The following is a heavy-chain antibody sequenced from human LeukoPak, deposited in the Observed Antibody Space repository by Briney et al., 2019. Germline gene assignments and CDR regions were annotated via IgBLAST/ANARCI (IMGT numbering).Heavy chain of an antibody. Sequence: PGGSLRLSCAVSGFTVSSNYMNWVRQAPGKGLEWVSYISSSGSTIYYADSVKGRFTISRDNAKNSLYLQMNSLRAEDTAVYFCARADYGDYGGYYFDYWGQGTLVTVSS. J-gene: IGHJ4*02. CDR3: ARADYGDYGGYYFDY. D-gene: IGHD4-17*01. V-gene: IGHV3-48*04. CDR2: ISSSGSTI. CDR1: GFTVSSNY.